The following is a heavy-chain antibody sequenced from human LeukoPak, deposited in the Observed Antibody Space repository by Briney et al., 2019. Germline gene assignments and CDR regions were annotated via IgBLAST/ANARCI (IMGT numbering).Heavy chain of an antibody. D-gene: IGHD1-7*01. V-gene: IGHV1-2*06. CDR2: INPRIGDT. CDR3: ARGAWDYDGKDY. CDR1: GYTFTGFY. Sequence: ASVKVSCKASGYTFTGFYIHWVRQAPGQGLEWMGRINPRIGDTNSARRFQGRVTMARDTSNSTAYMDLNRLTSDDTAVYYCARGAWDYDGKDYWGQGTLVTVSS. J-gene: IGHJ4*02.